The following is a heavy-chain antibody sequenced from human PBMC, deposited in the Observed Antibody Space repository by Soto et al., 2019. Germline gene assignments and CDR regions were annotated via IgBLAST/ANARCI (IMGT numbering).Heavy chain of an antibody. Sequence: GGSLRFSCAASGFTFSSYAMSWVRQAPGKGLQWVSVISDSGGSTYYADSVKGRFTISRDNSKNTLYLLMSSLRAEDTAVYYCAKVLTVTPNFDYWGQGTLVTVSS. V-gene: IGHV3-23*01. CDR2: ISDSGGST. CDR1: GFTFSSYA. D-gene: IGHD4-17*01. J-gene: IGHJ4*02. CDR3: AKVLTVTPNFDY.